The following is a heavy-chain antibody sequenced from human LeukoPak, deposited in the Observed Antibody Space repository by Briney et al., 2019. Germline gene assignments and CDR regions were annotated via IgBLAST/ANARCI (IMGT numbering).Heavy chain of an antibody. V-gene: IGHV3-33*06. Sequence: PGRSLRLSCAASGFTFSSYVMHWVRQAPGKGLEWVTIIWFDGNNKYYADSVKGRFTISRDISKNMLYLQMNSLRVEDTAVYYCAKERGGEDWDFDLWGRGTLVTVSS. D-gene: IGHD3-16*01. CDR1: GFTFSSYV. CDR3: AKERGGEDWDFDL. CDR2: IWFDGNNK. J-gene: IGHJ2*01.